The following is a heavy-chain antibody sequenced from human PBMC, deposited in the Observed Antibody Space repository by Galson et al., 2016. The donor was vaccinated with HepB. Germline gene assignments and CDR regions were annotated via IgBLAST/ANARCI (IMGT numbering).Heavy chain of an antibody. J-gene: IGHJ6*02. CDR3: AKENNFWSGYRPTKYYYGMDV. CDR2: ISYDGSNK. D-gene: IGHD3-3*01. V-gene: IGHV3-30*18. Sequence: SLRLSCAASGFPFSSYGMHWVRQAPGKGLEWAAVISYDGSNKYYAESVKGRFTISRDNSKNTRYLQMNSLRAEDTAVYYCAKENNFWSGYRPTKYYYGMDVWGQGTTVTVSS. CDR1: GFPFSSYG.